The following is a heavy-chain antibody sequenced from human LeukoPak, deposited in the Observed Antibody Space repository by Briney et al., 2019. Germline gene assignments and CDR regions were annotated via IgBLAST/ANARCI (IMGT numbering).Heavy chain of an antibody. V-gene: IGHV3-48*01. CDR3: ARGYDF. J-gene: IGHJ4*02. CDR1: GFTFSSYS. D-gene: IGHD3-3*01. Sequence: PGGSLRLSCAASGFTFSSYSMNWVRQAPGKGLEWVSYISSSSNSIYYADSVKGRFTISRDNAKNSLYLQMNSLSAEDTAVYYCARGYDFGGQGTLVTVSS. CDR2: ISSSSNSI.